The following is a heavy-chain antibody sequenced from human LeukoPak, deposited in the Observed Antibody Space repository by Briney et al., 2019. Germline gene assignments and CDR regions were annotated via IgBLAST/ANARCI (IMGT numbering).Heavy chain of an antibody. CDR2: INAGNGNT. J-gene: IGHJ4*02. CDR3: ARETIAVAGRFFDY. Sequence: ASVKVSCKASGYTFTSYAMHWVRQAPGQRLEWMGWINAGNGNTKYSQKFQGRVTITRDTSASTAYMELSSLRSEDTAVYYCARETIAVAGRFFDYWGQGTLVTVSS. CDR1: GYTFTSYA. V-gene: IGHV1-3*01. D-gene: IGHD6-19*01.